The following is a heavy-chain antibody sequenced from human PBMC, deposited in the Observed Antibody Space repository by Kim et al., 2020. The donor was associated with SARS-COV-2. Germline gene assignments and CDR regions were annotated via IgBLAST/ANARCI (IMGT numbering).Heavy chain of an antibody. D-gene: IGHD3-10*01. CDR1: GYTFTSYA. Sequence: ASVKVSCKASGYTFTSYAMNWVRQAPGQGLEWMGWINTNTGNPTYAQGFTGRFVFSLDTSVSTAYLQISSLKAEDTAVYYCARGMRNFDYYGSGSVDYWGQGTLVTVSS. CDR2: INTNTGNP. J-gene: IGHJ4*02. V-gene: IGHV7-4-1*02. CDR3: ARGMRNFDYYGSGSVDY.